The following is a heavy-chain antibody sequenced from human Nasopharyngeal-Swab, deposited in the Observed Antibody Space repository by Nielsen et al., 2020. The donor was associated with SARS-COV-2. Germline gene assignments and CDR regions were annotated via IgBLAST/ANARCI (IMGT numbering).Heavy chain of an antibody. V-gene: IGHV3-21*04. J-gene: IGHJ6*02. CDR2: ILSSSSYI. D-gene: IGHD6-19*01. Sequence: GESLKISCAASGFTFSSYNMNWVRQAPGKGLEWVSSILSSSSYIYYADSVKGRFTISRDNAKSSLYLQMNSLRAEDTAVYYCATGAAVAGTPISYYYYYGMDVWGQGTTVTVSS. CDR3: ATGAAVAGTPISYYYYYGMDV. CDR1: GFTFSSYN.